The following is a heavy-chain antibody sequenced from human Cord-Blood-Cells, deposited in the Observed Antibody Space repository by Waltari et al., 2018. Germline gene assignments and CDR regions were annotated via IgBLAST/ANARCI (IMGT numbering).Heavy chain of an antibody. V-gene: IGHV5-51*01. CDR2: IYPSDSTT. CDR1: GSSCTSYW. Sequence: AQLVKSGPEVKNPVASSLISCKGAGSSCTSYWIGWVRRMPGKGVAWMGSIYPSDSTTRYSPSYHGVVSTPSDSTIKTSLLPCTMLDASTAGMYWGARQRAVLLMSDVDIWGRGTLVTVSS. CDR3: ARQRAVLLMSDVDI. D-gene: IGHD3-16*01. J-gene: IGHJ2*01.